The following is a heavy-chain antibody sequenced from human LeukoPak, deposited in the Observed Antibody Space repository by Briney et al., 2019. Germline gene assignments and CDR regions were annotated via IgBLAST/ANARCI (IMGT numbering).Heavy chain of an antibody. CDR3: AREDSITIFGVVINFTFGY. D-gene: IGHD3-3*01. CDR2: MNPNSGNT. J-gene: IGHJ4*02. Sequence: ASVKVSCKASGYTFTSYDINWVRQATGQGLEWMGWMNPNSGNTGYAQKFQGRVTMTRNTSISTAYMELSSLRSEDTAVYYCAREDSITIFGVVINFTFGYWGQGTLVTVSS. V-gene: IGHV1-8*01. CDR1: GYTFTSYD.